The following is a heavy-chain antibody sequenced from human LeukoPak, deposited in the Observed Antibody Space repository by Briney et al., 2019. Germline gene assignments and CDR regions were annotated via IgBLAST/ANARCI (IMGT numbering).Heavy chain of an antibody. Sequence: GGSLRLSCVASGFTVSSNYMSWARQAPGKGLEWVSVIYSGGSTYYADSVKGRFTISRDNSKNTLYLQMNSLRAEDTAVYYCASGSGSYRTPYYYMDVWGTGTAVTVSS. D-gene: IGHD3-10*01. V-gene: IGHV3-53*01. J-gene: IGHJ6*03. CDR2: IYSGGST. CDR1: GFTVSSNY. CDR3: ASGSGSYRTPYYYMDV.